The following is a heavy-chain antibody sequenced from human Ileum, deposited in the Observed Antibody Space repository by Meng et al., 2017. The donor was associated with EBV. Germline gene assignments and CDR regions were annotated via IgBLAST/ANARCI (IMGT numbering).Heavy chain of an antibody. CDR3: ARVGLRLGIDY. Sequence: QVQWRGWVPGLVKPSGTLSLTCSVSGGSISSSSWWSWVRQPPGKGLEWIGEIYHSGSTNYNPSLKSRVTISVDKSKNQFSLKLSSVTAADTAVYYCARVGLRLGIDYWGQGTLVTVSS. D-gene: IGHD3-16*01. J-gene: IGHJ4*02. CDR2: IYHSGST. CDR1: GGSISSSSW. V-gene: IGHV4-4*02.